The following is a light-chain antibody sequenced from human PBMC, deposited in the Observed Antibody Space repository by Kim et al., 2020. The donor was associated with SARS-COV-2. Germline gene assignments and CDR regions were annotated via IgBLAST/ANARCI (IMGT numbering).Light chain of an antibody. CDR3: QQRSRWPIT. CDR2: DAS. Sequence: LSPGERATLSCRARQGVTGELAWYQQKPGQPPRLLIYDASDRATGIPARFSGSGSGTDFTLTISSLEPGDTAVYYCQQRSRWPITFGQGTRLEIK. CDR1: QGVTGE. J-gene: IGKJ5*01. V-gene: IGKV3-11*01.